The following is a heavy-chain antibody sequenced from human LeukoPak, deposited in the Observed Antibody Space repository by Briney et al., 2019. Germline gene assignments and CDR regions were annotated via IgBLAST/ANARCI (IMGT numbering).Heavy chain of an antibody. Sequence: GGSLRLSCAASGFTFSSYEMNWVRQAPGKGLEWVSYISSSGSTIYYADSVKGRFTISRDNAKNSLYLQMNSLRAEDTAVYYCARDRFATDSSGYYYHYYYYMDVWGKGTTVTASS. V-gene: IGHV3-48*03. CDR3: ARDRFATDSSGYYYHYYYYMDV. J-gene: IGHJ6*03. CDR2: ISSSGSTI. CDR1: GFTFSSYE. D-gene: IGHD3-22*01.